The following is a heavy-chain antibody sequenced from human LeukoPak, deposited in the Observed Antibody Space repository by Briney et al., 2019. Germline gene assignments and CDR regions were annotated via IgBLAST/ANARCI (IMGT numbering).Heavy chain of an antibody. CDR2: IKKEGSEK. CDR1: GLTFSRYW. Sequence: GGSLRPSCEASGLTFSRYWMTWVRQAPGKGLEWVANIKKEGSEKYYVDSVKGRFTISRDNAKNSLYLQMNSLRAEDTAIYYCASRYSASYKCMDVWGKGTTVTVSS. CDR3: ASRYSASYKCMDV. D-gene: IGHD1-14*01. V-gene: IGHV3-7*01. J-gene: IGHJ6*03.